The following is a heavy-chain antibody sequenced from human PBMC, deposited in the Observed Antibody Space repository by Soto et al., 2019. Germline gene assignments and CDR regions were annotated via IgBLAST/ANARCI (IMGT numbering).Heavy chain of an antibody. CDR3: AKFPYMYYDILSGYYKGPFDY. D-gene: IGHD3-9*01. CDR1: GFTFSSYA. J-gene: IGHJ4*02. V-gene: IGHV3-23*01. Sequence: GGSLRLSCAASGFTFSSYAMSWVRQAPGKGLEWVSAISGSGGSTYYADSVKGRFTISRDNSKNTLYLQMNSLRAEDTAVYYCAKFPYMYYDILSGYYKGPFDYWGQGTLVTVSS. CDR2: ISGSGGST.